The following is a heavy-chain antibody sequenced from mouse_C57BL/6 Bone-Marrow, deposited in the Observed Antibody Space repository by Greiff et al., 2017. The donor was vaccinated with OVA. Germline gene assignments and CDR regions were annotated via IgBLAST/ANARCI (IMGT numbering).Heavy chain of an antibody. D-gene: IGHD2-2*01. V-gene: IGHV1-39*01. Sequence: VQLQQSGPELVKPGASVKISCKASGYSFTDYNMNWVKQSNGKSLEWIGVINPNYGTTSYNQKFKGKATLTVDQASSTAYMQLNSLTSEDSAVYYCAHYGYVQYYAKDYWGQGTSVTVSS. J-gene: IGHJ4*01. CDR3: AHYGYVQYYAKDY. CDR2: INPNYGTT. CDR1: GYSFTDYN.